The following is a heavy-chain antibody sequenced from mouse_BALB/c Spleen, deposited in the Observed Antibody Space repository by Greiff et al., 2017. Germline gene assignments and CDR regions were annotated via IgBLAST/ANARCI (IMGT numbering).Heavy chain of an antibody. J-gene: IGHJ1*01. CDR2: ISSGGGST. D-gene: IGHD1-2*01. Sequence: DVKLVESGGGLVKPGGSLKLSCAASGFAFSSYDMSWVRQTPEKRLEWVAYISSGGGSTYYPDTVKGRFTISRDNAKNTLYLQMSSLKSEDTAMYYCARHRTTAKYFDVWGAGTTVTVSS. V-gene: IGHV5-12-1*01. CDR1: GFAFSSYD. CDR3: ARHRTTAKYFDV.